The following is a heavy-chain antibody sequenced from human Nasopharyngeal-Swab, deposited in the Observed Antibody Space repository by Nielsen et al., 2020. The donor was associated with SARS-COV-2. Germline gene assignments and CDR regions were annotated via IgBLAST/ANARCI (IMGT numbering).Heavy chain of an antibody. CDR3: ARGHDSSSGKGPIDY. V-gene: IGHV1-69*13. CDR2: IIPIFGTA. D-gene: IGHD6-6*01. Sequence: SVKVSCKASGGTFSSYAISWVRQAPGQGLEWMGGIIPIFGTANYAQKFQGRVTITADESTSTAYTELSSLRSEDTAVYYCARGHDSSSGKGPIDYWGQGTLVTVSS. J-gene: IGHJ4*02. CDR1: GGTFSSYA.